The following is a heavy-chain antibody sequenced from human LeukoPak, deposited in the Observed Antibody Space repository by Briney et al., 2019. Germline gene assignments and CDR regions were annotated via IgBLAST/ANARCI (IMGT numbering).Heavy chain of an antibody. Sequence: GGSLRLSCAASGFTFSSYGMHWVRQAPGKGLEWVAVISYDGSNKYYADSVKGRFTISRDNSKNTLYLQMNSLRAEDTAVYYCAKFRSFGPHYYYYMDVWGKGTTVTISS. CDR1: GFTFSSYG. J-gene: IGHJ6*03. CDR3: AKFRSFGPHYYYYMDV. V-gene: IGHV3-30*18. D-gene: IGHD3-16*01. CDR2: ISYDGSNK.